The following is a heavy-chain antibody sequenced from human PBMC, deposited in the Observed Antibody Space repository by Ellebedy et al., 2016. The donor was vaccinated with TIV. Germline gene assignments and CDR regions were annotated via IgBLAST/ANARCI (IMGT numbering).Heavy chain of an antibody. Sequence: PGGSLRLSCTVSGGSISSGDYYWSWVRQAPGKGLEWVSLIYSTGDTHYADFVKGRFTISRDNSKNTLYLQMNSLRVEDTAVYYCARDGGAARTAPPDYWGQGTLVTVSS. V-gene: IGHV3-66*01. D-gene: IGHD6-6*01. CDR2: IYSTGDT. CDR1: GGSISSGDYY. J-gene: IGHJ4*02. CDR3: ARDGGAARTAPPDY.